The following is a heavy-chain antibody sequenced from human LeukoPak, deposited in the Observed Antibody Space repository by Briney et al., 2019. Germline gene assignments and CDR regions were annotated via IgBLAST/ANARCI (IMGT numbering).Heavy chain of an antibody. V-gene: IGHV3-33*01. Sequence: PGRSLRLSCAASGFTFSSYGMHWVRQAPGKGLEWVAVIWYDGSNKYYADSVKGRFTISRDNSKNALYLQMNSLRAEDTAVYYCARDLGYSPDYWGQGTLVTVSS. D-gene: IGHD3-22*01. J-gene: IGHJ4*02. CDR3: ARDLGYSPDY. CDR1: GFTFSSYG. CDR2: IWYDGSNK.